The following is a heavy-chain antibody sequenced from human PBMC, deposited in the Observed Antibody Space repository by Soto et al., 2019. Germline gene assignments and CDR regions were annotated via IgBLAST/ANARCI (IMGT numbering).Heavy chain of an antibody. CDR2: ISSASDYI. D-gene: IGHD6-13*01. J-gene: IGHJ4*02. V-gene: IGHV3-21*01. CDR3: ARGIPPGGTRLDY. CDR1: GFTFSTYS. Sequence: GGSLRLSCAASGFTFSTYSINWVRQAPGKGLEWVSYISSASDYIYYADSVQGRFTISRDNAKNLLYMQMSSLRAEDTAVYFCARGIPPGGTRLDYWGQGTLVTVSS.